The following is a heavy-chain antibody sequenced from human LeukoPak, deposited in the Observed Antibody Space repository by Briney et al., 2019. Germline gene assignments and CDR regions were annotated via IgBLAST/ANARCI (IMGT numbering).Heavy chain of an antibody. CDR1: GYTFSGYY. Sequence: ASVKVSCKASGYTFSGYYMHWVRQAPGQGPEWIGRIDPNSGVTNFAQNFQGRVTMTSDTSITTAYMELSRLRSDDTAVYYCARDLDSSSWNYYYYMDVWGKGTTVTVSS. D-gene: IGHD6-13*01. J-gene: IGHJ6*03. V-gene: IGHV1-2*06. CDR2: IDPNSGVT. CDR3: ARDLDSSSWNYYYYMDV.